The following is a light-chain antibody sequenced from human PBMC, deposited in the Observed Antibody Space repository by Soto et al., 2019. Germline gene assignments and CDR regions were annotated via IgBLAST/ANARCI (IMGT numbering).Light chain of an antibody. V-gene: IGLV2-8*01. CDR2: EVS. Sequence: QSALTQPPSASGSPGQSVTISCTGTSSDVGGYHYVSWYQQHPGKAPKVMIYEVSKRPSGVPDRFSGSKSGNTASLTVSGLQAEEEADYYCSSYAGSNLVFGGGTKLTVL. CDR1: SSDVGGYHY. J-gene: IGLJ2*01. CDR3: SSYAGSNLV.